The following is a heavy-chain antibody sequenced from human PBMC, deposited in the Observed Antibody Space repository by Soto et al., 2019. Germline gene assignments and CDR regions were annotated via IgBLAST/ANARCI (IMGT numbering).Heavy chain of an antibody. D-gene: IGHD3-9*01. CDR1: GYTFTSYY. CDR2: INPSGGST. J-gene: IGHJ6*02. CDR3: ARDRLEKPVLRYDVDFRSVYYYYGMDV. Sequence: VASVKVSCKASGYTFTSYYMHWVRQAPGQGLEWMGIINPSGGSTSYAQKFQGRVTMTRDTSTNTVYMELSSLRSEDTAVYYCARDRLEKPVLRYDVDFRSVYYYYGMDVWGQGTTVTVSS. V-gene: IGHV1-46*01.